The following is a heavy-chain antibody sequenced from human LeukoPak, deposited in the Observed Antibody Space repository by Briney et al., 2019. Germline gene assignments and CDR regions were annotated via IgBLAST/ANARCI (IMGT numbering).Heavy chain of an antibody. CDR2: IYGSGST. Sequence: PSETLSLTCTVSGGSISSYYWSWIRRPPGRGLEWIGQIYGSGSTNYNPSLKSRVTLSVDTSKNQFSLKLSSVTAADTAVYYCAREGTSGTHLNWFDPWGQGTLVTVSS. CDR1: GGSISSYY. J-gene: IGHJ5*02. CDR3: AREGTSGTHLNWFDP. V-gene: IGHV4-59*01. D-gene: IGHD1-1*01.